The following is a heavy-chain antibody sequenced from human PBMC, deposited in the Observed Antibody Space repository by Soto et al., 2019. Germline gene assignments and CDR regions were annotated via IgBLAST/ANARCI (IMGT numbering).Heavy chain of an antibody. CDR1: GGSISSYY. Sequence: SETLSLTCTVSGGSISSYYWSWIRQPPGKGLEWIGYIYYSGSTNYNPSLKSRVTISVDTSKNQFSLKLSSVTAADTAVYYCAKDTWFAELSSSYYYAMDVWGQGTTVTVSS. V-gene: IGHV4-59*01. CDR3: AKDTWFAELSSSYYYAMDV. J-gene: IGHJ6*02. CDR2: IYYSGST. D-gene: IGHD3-10*01.